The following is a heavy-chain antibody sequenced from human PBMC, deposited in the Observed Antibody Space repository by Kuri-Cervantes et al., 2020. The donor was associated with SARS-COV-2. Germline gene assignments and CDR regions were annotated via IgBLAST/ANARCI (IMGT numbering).Heavy chain of an antibody. V-gene: IGHV1-46*01. CDR1: GYTFTSYY. CDR3: ARFTSGYYYYMDV. J-gene: IGHJ6*03. CDR2: INPSGGST. D-gene: IGHD3-16*01. Sequence: ASVKVSCKASGYTFTSYYMHWVRQAPGQGLEWMGIINPSGGSTSYAQKFQGRVTMTRNTSISTAYMELSSLRSEDTAVYYCARFTSGYYYYMDVWGKGTTVTVSS.